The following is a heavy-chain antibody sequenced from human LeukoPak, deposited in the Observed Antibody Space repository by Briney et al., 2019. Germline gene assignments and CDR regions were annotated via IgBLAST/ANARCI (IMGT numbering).Heavy chain of an antibody. V-gene: IGHV4-39*01. Sequence: TSETLSLTCTVSGGSIRGSSYYWVWIRQPPGKGLEWIGTIYYSGSTYYNPSPKSRVTISADTSKNQLSLKVRSVTAADTAAYYCARSSGVVIHNWFDPWGQGTLVTVSS. J-gene: IGHJ5*02. CDR1: GGSIRGSSYY. CDR2: IYYSGST. D-gene: IGHD3-3*01. CDR3: ARSSGVVIHNWFDP.